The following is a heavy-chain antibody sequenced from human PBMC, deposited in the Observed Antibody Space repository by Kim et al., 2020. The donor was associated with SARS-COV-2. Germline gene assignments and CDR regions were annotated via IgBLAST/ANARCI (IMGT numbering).Heavy chain of an antibody. CDR3: ARDPIRPNTIFGVVIKRNYYYGMDV. CDR1: GFTFSDYY. Sequence: GGSLRLSCAASGFTFSDYYMSWIRQAPGKGLEWVSYISSSSSYTNYADSVKGRFTISRDNAKNSLYLQMNSLRAEDTAVYYCARDPIRPNTIFGVVIKRNYYYGMDVWGQGTTVTVSS. CDR2: ISSSSSYT. V-gene: IGHV3-11*06. J-gene: IGHJ6*02. D-gene: IGHD3-3*01.